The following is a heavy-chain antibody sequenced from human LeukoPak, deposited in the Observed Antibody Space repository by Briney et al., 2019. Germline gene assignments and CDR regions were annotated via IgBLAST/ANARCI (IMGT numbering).Heavy chain of an antibody. CDR1: GGSISSSSYY. V-gene: IGHV4-39*07. CDR2: IYYSGST. D-gene: IGHD3-22*01. J-gene: IGHJ4*02. Sequence: SETLSLTCTVSGGSISSSSYYWGWIRQPPGKGLEWIGSIYYSGSTYYNPSLKSRVAISVDTSKNQFSLKLSSVTAADTAVYYCARDRLDYDSSGYPDCWGQGTLVTVSS. CDR3: ARDRLDYDSSGYPDC.